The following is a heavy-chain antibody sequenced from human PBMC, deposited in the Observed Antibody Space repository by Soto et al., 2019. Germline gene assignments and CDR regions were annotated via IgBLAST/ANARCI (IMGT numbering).Heavy chain of an antibody. CDR2: ISYSGST. CDR3: ATMGTPATGLYYFDY. D-gene: IGHD1-7*01. CDR1: GGSISSGNYY. Sequence: QVQLQESGPGLVKPSQTLSLTCTVSGGSISSGNYYWSWLRQPPGKGLEWIGFISYSGSTYYNASLKSRFTISVDTSKNQFSLNLSFVTAADTAVYYCATMGTPATGLYYFDYWGQGTLVTVSS. V-gene: IGHV4-30-4*01. J-gene: IGHJ4*02.